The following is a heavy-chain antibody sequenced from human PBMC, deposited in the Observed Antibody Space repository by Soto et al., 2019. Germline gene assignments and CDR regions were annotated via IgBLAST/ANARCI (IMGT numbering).Heavy chain of an antibody. CDR2: IIPILDIP. Sequence: QVQLVQSGAEVKKPGSSVKVSCKASGGTFSRYTISWVRQAPGQGLEWMGRIIPILDIPNYAQNFQGRVTITADKSPSTANLERSSRRSDDTAGYYCASHFTGVLVLGASPPGGDNYGWDVWGQGTMVTVSS. D-gene: IGHD2-15*01. CDR1: GGTFSRYT. J-gene: IGHJ6*02. CDR3: ASHFTGVLVLGASPPGGDNYGWDV. V-gene: IGHV1-69*02.